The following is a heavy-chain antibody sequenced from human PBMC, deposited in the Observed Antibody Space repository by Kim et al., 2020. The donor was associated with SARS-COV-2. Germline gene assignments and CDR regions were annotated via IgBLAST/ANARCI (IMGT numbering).Heavy chain of an antibody. J-gene: IGHJ5*02. D-gene: IGHD2-15*01. CDR1: GGSISSSSYY. Sequence: SETLSLTCTVSGGSISSSSYYWGWIRQPPGKGLEWIGSIYYSGSTYYNPSLKSRVTISVDTSKNQFSLKLSSVTAADTAVYYCARLQDIVVVVAATPLTGIWDNWFDPWGQGTLVTVSS. CDR3: ARLQDIVVVVAATPLTGIWDNWFDP. CDR2: IYYSGST. V-gene: IGHV4-39*01.